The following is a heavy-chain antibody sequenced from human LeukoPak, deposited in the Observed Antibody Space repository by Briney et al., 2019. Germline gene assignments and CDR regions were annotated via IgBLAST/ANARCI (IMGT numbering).Heavy chain of an antibody. J-gene: IGHJ4*02. Sequence: PSETLSLTCTVSGGSISSGGYYWSWIRQHPGKGLEWIGYIYYSGSTYYNPSLKSRVTISVDTSKNQFSLKLSSVTAADTTVYYCARDRPFRRLPGYFDYWGQGTLVTVSS. CDR1: GGSISSGGYY. D-gene: IGHD2-15*01. CDR2: IYYSGST. CDR3: ARDRPFRRLPGYFDY. V-gene: IGHV4-31*03.